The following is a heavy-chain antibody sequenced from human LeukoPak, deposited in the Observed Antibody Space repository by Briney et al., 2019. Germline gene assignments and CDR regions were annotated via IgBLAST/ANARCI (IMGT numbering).Heavy chain of an antibody. J-gene: IGHJ2*01. V-gene: IGHV3-30*02. CDR2: IRYDGSNK. D-gene: IGHD6-13*01. CDR3: AKEGSSSWYLDL. Sequence: GGSLRLSCAASGFTFSSYGMHWVRQAPGKGLEWVAFIRYDGSNKYYADSVKGRFTISRDNSKNTLYLRMNSLRAEDTAVYYCAKEGSSSWYLDLWGRGTLVTVSS. CDR1: GFTFSSYG.